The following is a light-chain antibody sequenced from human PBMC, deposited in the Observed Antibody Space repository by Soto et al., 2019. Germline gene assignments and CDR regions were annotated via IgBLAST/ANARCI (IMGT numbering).Light chain of an antibody. J-gene: IGLJ1*01. CDR2: DVS. Sequence: QSVLTQPRSVSGSPGQSVTISCTGTSSDVGGYNYVSWYRQHPGKAPKLMIYDVSKRPSGVPDRFSGSKSGNTASLTISGLQAEDEADYYCCSYAGSYTLYVFGNGTKVTVL. CDR1: SSDVGGYNY. CDR3: CSYAGSYTLYV. V-gene: IGLV2-11*01.